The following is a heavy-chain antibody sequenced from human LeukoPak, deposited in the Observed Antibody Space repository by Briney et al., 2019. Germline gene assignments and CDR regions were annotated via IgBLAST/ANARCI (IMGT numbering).Heavy chain of an antibody. D-gene: IGHD2-21*02. CDR1: GFTFSSYS. J-gene: IGHJ4*02. CDR2: ISSSSSTI. Sequence: PGGSLRLSCAASGFTFSSYSMNWVRQAPGKGLEWVSYISSSSSTIYYADSVKGRFTVSRDNAKNSLYLQMNSLRDEDTAVYYCAREVVVVTAPHYFDYWGQGTLVTASS. V-gene: IGHV3-48*02. CDR3: AREVVVVTAPHYFDY.